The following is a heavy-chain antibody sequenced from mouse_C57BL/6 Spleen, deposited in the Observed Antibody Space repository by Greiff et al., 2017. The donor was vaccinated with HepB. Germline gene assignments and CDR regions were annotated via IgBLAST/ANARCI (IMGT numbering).Heavy chain of an antibody. J-gene: IGHJ3*01. CDR3: AREEGTIYDGYYAWFAY. V-gene: IGHV5-4*01. D-gene: IGHD2-3*01. CDR1: GFTFSSYA. CDR2: ISDGGSYT. Sequence: EVQRVESGGGLVKPGGSLKLSCAASGFTFSSYAMSWVRQTPEKRLEWVATISDGGSYTYYPDNVKGRFTISRDNAKNNLYLQMSHLKSEDTAMYYCAREEGTIYDGYYAWFAYWGQGTLVTVSA.